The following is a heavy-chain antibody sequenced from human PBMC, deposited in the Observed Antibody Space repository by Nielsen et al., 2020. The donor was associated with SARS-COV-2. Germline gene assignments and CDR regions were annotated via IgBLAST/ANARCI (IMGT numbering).Heavy chain of an antibody. CDR3: AIYDSSGYYSDAFDI. CDR2: ISYDGSNK. Sequence: GESLKISCAASGFTFSSYAMHWVRQAPGKGLEWVAVISYDGSNKYYADSVKGRFTISRDNSKNTLYLQMNSLRAEDTAVYYCAIYDSSGYYSDAFDIWGQGTMVTVSS. CDR1: GFTFSSYA. V-gene: IGHV3-30-3*01. J-gene: IGHJ3*02. D-gene: IGHD3-22*01.